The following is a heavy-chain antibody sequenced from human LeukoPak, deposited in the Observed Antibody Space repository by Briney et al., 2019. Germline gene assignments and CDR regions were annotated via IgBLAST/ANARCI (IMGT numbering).Heavy chain of an antibody. CDR3: ARDSTAYSGYYSDAFDI. D-gene: IGHD3-22*01. CDR2: ISSSSSYI. Sequence: GGSLRLSCAASGFTFSSYSMNWVRQAPGKGLEWVSSISSSSSYIYYADSVKGRFTISRDNAKNSLYLQMNSLRAEDTAVYYCARDSTAYSGYYSDAFDIWGQGTMVTVSS. CDR1: GFTFSSYS. V-gene: IGHV3-21*01. J-gene: IGHJ3*02.